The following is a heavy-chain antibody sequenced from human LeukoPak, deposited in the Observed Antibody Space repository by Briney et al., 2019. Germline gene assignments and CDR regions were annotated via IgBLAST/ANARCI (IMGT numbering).Heavy chain of an antibody. CDR2: IYYSGST. J-gene: IGHJ5*02. CDR1: GGSISSGDYY. CDR3: ARDSIHDFWSGWWFDP. V-gene: IGHV4-30-4*01. D-gene: IGHD3-3*01. Sequence: SETLSLTCTVSGGSISSGDYYWSWIHQPPGKGLEWIGYIYYSGSTYYNPSLKSRVTISVDTSKNQFSPKLSSVTAADTAVYYCARDSIHDFWSGWWFDPWGQGTLVTVSS.